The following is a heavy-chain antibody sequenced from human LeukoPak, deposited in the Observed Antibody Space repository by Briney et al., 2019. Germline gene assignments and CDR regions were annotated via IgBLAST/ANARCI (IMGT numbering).Heavy chain of an antibody. V-gene: IGHV4-39*07. CDR1: GGSISSSSCY. J-gene: IGHJ6*03. Sequence: SETLSLTCTVSGGSISSSSCYWGRIRQPPGKGLEWIGSIYYSGSTYYNPSLKSRVTISVDTSKNQFSLKLSSVTAADTAVYYCARTTMVRGTYYMDVWGKGTTVTVSS. CDR3: ARTTMVRGTYYMDV. CDR2: IYYSGST. D-gene: IGHD3-10*01.